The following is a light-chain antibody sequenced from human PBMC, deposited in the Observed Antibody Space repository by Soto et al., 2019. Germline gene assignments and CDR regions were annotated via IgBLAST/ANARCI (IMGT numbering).Light chain of an antibody. V-gene: IGKV3-15*01. J-gene: IGKJ3*01. CDR3: QHYSNWPPT. CDR2: YAS. CDR1: ESVHRN. Sequence: EKGISQSPATMSVSPGERGTLSCRASESVHRNLAWYQQKPGQGPSLLIYYASTSATGVPDRFTGSGSGTEFTLTISSLQSEDFGVYHCQHYSNWPPTFGPGTKVEIK.